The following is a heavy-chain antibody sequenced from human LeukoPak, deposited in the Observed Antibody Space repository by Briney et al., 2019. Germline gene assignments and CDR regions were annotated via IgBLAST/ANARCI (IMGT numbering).Heavy chain of an antibody. J-gene: IGHJ4*02. CDR1: GGSISSSNW. D-gene: IGHD5-18*01. CDR2: IYHSGST. CDR3: ARVFRGYSYGGFDY. Sequence: SGTLSLTCAVSGGSISSSNWWSWVRQPPGKGLEWIGEIYHSGSTNYNPSLKSRVTISVDKSKNQFSLKLSSVTAADTAVYYCARVFRGYSYGGFDYWGQGTLVTVSS. V-gene: IGHV4-4*02.